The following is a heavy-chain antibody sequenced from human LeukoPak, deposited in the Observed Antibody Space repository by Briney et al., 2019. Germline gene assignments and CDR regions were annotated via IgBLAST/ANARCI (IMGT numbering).Heavy chain of an antibody. V-gene: IGHV4-34*01. D-gene: IGHD3-9*01. Sequence: SETLSLTCAVYGGSFSGYYWSWIRQPPGKGLEWIGEINHSGSTNYNPSLKSRVTISVDTSKNQFSLKLSSVTAADTAVYCCARAADILTGYLTHDFDYWGQGTLVTVSS. J-gene: IGHJ4*02. CDR1: GGSFSGYY. CDR3: ARAADILTGYLTHDFDY. CDR2: INHSGST.